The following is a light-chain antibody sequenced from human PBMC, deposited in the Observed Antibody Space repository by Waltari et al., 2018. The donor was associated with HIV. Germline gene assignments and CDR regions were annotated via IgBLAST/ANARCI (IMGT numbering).Light chain of an antibody. CDR2: ATT. Sequence: ELVLTQSPGTLSLSPGERATLSCRASQSVGSSRLAWYQQKPGQAPRLLIYATTSRATGIPDRFSASGSGTDFTLIISGLEPEDFAVYYCHQYGASPFTFGPGTKVDIK. V-gene: IGKV3-20*01. CDR3: HQYGASPFT. CDR1: QSVGSSR. J-gene: IGKJ3*01.